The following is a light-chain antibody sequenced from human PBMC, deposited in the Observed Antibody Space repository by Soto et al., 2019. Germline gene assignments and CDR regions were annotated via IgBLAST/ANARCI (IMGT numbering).Light chain of an antibody. Sequence: QLVLTQPPSASGTPGQRVTISCSGSSSSIGGNIVNWYQQLPGTAPKLLIFGNDQRPSWVPDRFSGSKSGTSASLAISGLQSEDEANYYCAAWDDSLNGVVFGGGTQLTVL. V-gene: IGLV1-44*01. CDR3: AAWDDSLNGVV. CDR2: GND. CDR1: SSSIGGNI. J-gene: IGLJ2*01.